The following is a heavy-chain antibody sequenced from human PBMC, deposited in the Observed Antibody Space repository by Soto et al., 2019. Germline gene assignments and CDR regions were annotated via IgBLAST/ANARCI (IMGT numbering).Heavy chain of an antibody. V-gene: IGHV1-69*13. J-gene: IGHJ3*02. CDR2: IIPIFGTA. CDR1: GGTFSSYA. Sequence: ASVKVSCKASGGTFSSYAISWVRQAPGQGLEWMGGIIPIFGTANYAQKFQGRVTITADESTSTAYMELSSLRSEDTAVYYCARYRRYYYDSSGYPPTSDAFDNWGQGTMVTVSS. CDR3: ARYRRYYYDSSGYPPTSDAFDN. D-gene: IGHD3-22*01.